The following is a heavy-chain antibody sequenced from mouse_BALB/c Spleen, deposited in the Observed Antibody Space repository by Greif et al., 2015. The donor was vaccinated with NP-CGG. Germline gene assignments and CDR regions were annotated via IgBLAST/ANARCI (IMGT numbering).Heavy chain of an antibody. V-gene: IGHV1S81*02. CDR3: TRGHYGSFDV. J-gene: IGHJ1*01. D-gene: IGHD1-1*01. Sequence: QVQLQQSGAELVKPGASVKLSCKASGYTFTSYYMYWVKQRPGQGLEWIGEINPSNGGTNFNEKFKSKATLTVDKSSSTAYMQLSSLTSEDSAVYYCTRGHYGSFDVWGAGTTVTVSS. CDR1: GYTFTSYY. CDR2: INPSNGGT.